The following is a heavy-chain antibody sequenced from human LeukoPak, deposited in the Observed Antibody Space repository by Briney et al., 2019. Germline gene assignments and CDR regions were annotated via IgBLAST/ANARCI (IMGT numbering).Heavy chain of an antibody. Sequence: PSETLSLTCAVYSGSLSGYYWSWIRQPPGKGLEWIGEIKDGGITNYNPSLKSRVTISVDTSKNQFSLKLSSVTAADTAVYYCASGTTVTFLRVWGKGTTVTVSS. CDR1: SGSLSGYY. V-gene: IGHV4-34*01. D-gene: IGHD4-11*01. CDR2: IKDGGIT. J-gene: IGHJ6*04. CDR3: ASGTTVTFLRV.